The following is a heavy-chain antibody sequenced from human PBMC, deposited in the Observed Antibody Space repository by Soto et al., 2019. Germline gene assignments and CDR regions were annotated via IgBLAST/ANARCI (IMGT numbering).Heavy chain of an antibody. J-gene: IGHJ5*02. CDR3: ARQVTSGGVIVLGEPNWFDP. D-gene: IGHD3-16*02. V-gene: IGHV4-59*08. Sequence: SETLSLTCTVSGGSISGYYWSWIRQPPGKGLEWIGYIYHTGDTNYNPSLKSGVAISVDTSKNQFSLKLNSLTAADTAVYYCARQVTSGGVIVLGEPNWFDPWGQGTPVTVSS. CDR1: GGSISGYY. CDR2: IYHTGDT.